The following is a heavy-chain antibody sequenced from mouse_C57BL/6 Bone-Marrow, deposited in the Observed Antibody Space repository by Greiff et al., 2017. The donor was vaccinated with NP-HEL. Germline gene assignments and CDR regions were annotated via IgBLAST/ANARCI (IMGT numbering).Heavy chain of an antibody. CDR2: INPDSSTI. V-gene: IGHV4-1*01. Sequence: EVQGVESGGGLVQPGGSLKLSCAASGIDFSRYWMSWVRRAPGKGLEWIGEINPDSSTINYAPSLKDKFIISRDNAKNTLYLQMSKVRSEDTALYYCAKSITTVVAHWYFDVWGTGTTVTVSS. CDR1: GIDFSRYW. CDR3: AKSITTVVAHWYFDV. J-gene: IGHJ1*03. D-gene: IGHD1-1*01.